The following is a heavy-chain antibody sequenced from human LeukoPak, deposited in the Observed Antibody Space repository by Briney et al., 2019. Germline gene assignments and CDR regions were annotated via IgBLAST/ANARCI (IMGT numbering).Heavy chain of an antibody. CDR2: IYFDGST. CDR1: GGSISPYY. Sequence: SETLSLTCTVSGGSISPYYWSWIRQPPGKGLEWIGYIYFDGSTNYNPSLKSRVTISVDTSKNQFSLKLNSVTAADSAVYYCARWANWNHDYWGQGTLVTVSS. CDR3: ARWANWNHDY. J-gene: IGHJ4*02. D-gene: IGHD1-1*01. V-gene: IGHV4-59*01.